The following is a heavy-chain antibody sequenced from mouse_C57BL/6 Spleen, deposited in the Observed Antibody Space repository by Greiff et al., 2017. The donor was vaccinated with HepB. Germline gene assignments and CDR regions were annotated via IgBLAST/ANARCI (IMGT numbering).Heavy chain of an antibody. J-gene: IGHJ4*01. Sequence: EVQLVESGPGLVKPSQSLSLTCSVTGYSITSGYYWNWIRQFPGNKLEWMGYISYDGSNNYNPSLKNRISITRDTSKNQFFLKLNSVTTEDTATYYCASEDGYAYAMDYWGQGTSVTVSS. D-gene: IGHD2-2*01. CDR2: ISYDGSN. V-gene: IGHV3-6*01. CDR1: GYSITSGYY. CDR3: ASEDGYAYAMDY.